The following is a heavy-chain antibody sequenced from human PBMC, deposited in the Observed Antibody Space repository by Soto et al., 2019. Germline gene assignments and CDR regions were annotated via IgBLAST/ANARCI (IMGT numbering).Heavy chain of an antibody. CDR1: GFTFSSYS. CDR2: ISSSSSYI. J-gene: IGHJ4*02. D-gene: IGHD3-3*01. V-gene: IGHV3-21*01. CDR3: ARDNSRITIFGVVIIQDFDY. Sequence: GGSLRLSCAASGFTFSSYSMNWVRQAPGKGLEWVSSISSSSSYIYYADSVKGRFTISRDNAKNSLYLQMNRLRAEDTAVYYCARDNSRITIFGVVIIQDFDYWGQGTLVTVSS.